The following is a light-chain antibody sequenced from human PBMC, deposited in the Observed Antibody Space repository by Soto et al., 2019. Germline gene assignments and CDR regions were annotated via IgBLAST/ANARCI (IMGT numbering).Light chain of an antibody. J-gene: IGLJ1*01. Sequence: QSVLTQPPSASGTPGQRVTISCSGSSSNIGGNAVNWYQQLPGTPPKLLIYGNNNRPSGVPDRFSGSKSGTSASLAITGLRADDEADYYCQSYGSSPSANFVFGTGTKV. V-gene: IGLV1-44*01. CDR3: QSYGSSPSANFV. CDR2: GNN. CDR1: SSNIGGNA.